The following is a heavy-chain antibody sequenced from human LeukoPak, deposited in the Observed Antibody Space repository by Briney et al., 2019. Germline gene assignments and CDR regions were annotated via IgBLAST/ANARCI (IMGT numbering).Heavy chain of an antibody. CDR2: ITSSGSTI. Sequence: GSLRLSCAASGFTFSAYDMNWVRQVPGKGLEWVSHITSSGSTIYYADSVKGRFTISRDNAKNSLYLQMNSLRAEDTAVYYCARPGYSSSWSAFDIWGQGTMVTVSS. CDR1: GFTFSAYD. CDR3: ARPGYSSSWSAFDI. J-gene: IGHJ3*02. D-gene: IGHD6-13*01. V-gene: IGHV3-48*03.